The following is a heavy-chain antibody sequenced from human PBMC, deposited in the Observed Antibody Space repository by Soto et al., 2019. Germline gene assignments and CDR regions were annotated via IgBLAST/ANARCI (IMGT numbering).Heavy chain of an antibody. J-gene: IGHJ4*02. V-gene: IGHV3-23*01. CDR1: GFTFSIYA. CDR3: AKDHTTMAHFDY. D-gene: IGHD5-18*01. CDR2: ISDNGGNT. Sequence: PGGSLRLSCAASGFTFSIYAMTWVRQAPGKGLEWVSVISDNGGNTYYADSVKGRFTISRDNSKNTRYLQVNGLRAEDTAVYYCAKDHTTMAHFDYWGQGTLVTVSS.